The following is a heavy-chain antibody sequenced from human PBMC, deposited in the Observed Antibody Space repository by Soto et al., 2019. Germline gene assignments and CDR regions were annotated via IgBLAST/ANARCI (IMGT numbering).Heavy chain of an antibody. CDR3: ARENSRIAPRLFQH. J-gene: IGHJ1*01. D-gene: IGHD6-6*01. Sequence: VGSLRLSCVASGFIFSDYAMHWARQAPGKGLVWVALISPDGGNQYYSESAKGRFTISRDNSKNTLYLQMNGLRPDDTALYYCARENSRIAPRLFQHWGHGSLVTVSS. CDR1: GFIFSDYA. CDR2: ISPDGGNQ. V-gene: IGHV3-30-3*01.